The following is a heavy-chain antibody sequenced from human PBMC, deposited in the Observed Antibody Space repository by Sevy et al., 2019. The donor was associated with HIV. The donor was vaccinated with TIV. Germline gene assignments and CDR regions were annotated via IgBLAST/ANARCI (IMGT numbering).Heavy chain of an antibody. Sequence: GGSLRLSCAVSGFSFSDYYMSWIRQAPGKGLEWVSDISSRSTYIKYADSVKGRFTISRGNAKNSLSLQMNSLRADDTAVYYCARERNTYGQVYFDYWGQGTLVTVSS. CDR3: ARERNTYGQVYFDY. D-gene: IGHD1-1*01. CDR1: GFSFSDYY. V-gene: IGHV3-11*06. J-gene: IGHJ4*02. CDR2: ISSRSTYI.